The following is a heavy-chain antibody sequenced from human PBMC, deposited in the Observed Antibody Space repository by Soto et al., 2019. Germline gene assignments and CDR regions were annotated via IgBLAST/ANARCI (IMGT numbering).Heavy chain of an antibody. Sequence: EVQLVETGGGLIQPGGSLRLSCVVSGFTVSDNRMTWVRQAPGQGLEWVADLYFYGSANYADSVWGRFTISKDDSKNTLYLQMNNVRAEDTDVYYCARVGTSESFFDYWGQGTLVTVSP. V-gene: IGHV3-53*02. CDR3: ARVGTSESFFDY. CDR1: GFTVSDNR. CDR2: LYFYGSA. J-gene: IGHJ4*02. D-gene: IGHD7-27*01.